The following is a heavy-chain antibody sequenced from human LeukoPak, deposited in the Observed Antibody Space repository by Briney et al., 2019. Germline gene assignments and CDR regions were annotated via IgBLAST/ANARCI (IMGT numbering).Heavy chain of an antibody. CDR1: GFTLSSYW. Sequence: PGGSLRLSCVASGFTLSSYWMHWVRQAPGKGLVWVSRINSDGSSTIYADSVKGRFTISRDNSKNTLYLQMNSLRAEDTAVYYCAKDRIAAAGTRLWYWGQGTLVTVSS. J-gene: IGHJ4*02. D-gene: IGHD6-13*01. V-gene: IGHV3-74*01. CDR3: AKDRIAAAGTRLWY. CDR2: INSDGSST.